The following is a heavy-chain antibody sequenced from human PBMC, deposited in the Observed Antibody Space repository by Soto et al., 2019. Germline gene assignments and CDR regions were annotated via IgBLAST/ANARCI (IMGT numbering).Heavy chain of an antibody. CDR3: VRTDPRLGPYYFDY. V-gene: IGHV4-39*01. D-gene: IGHD6-19*01. CDR1: GGSISSSSYY. Sequence: TLSLTCTVSGGSISSSSYYWGWIRQPPGKGLEWIGSIYYSGSTYYNPSLKSRVTISVDTSKNQFSLKLSSVTAADTAVYYCVRTDPRLGPYYFDYWGQGTLVTVSS. CDR2: IYYSGST. J-gene: IGHJ4*02.